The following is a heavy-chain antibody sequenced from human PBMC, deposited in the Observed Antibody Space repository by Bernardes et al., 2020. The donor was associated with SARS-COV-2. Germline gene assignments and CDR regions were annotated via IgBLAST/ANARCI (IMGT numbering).Heavy chain of an antibody. CDR1: GYTFTNYG. V-gene: IGHV1-18*04. Sequence: ASVKVSCKASGYTFTNYGLSWVRQAPGQGLEWMGWISAYNGDTNNAQKFQGRVTMTIDTSTSTAYMELRNLRPDDTGIYYCARDFISPTISMPAFYGMDVWGRGTTVTVSS. CDR2: ISAYNGDT. D-gene: IGHD2-2*01. CDR3: ARDFISPTISMPAFYGMDV. J-gene: IGHJ6*02.